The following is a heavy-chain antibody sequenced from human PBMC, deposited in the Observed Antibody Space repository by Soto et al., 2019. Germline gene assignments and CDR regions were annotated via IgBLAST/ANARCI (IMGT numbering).Heavy chain of an antibody. CDR2: ITGSGGTT. CDR1: GFTFSTYA. Sequence: PGGSLRLSCAASGFTFSTYAMSWVRQAPGKGLEWVSAITGSGGTTYYADSVKGRFTISRDNSKNTLYLQMNSLRAEDTALYYCAKPYSNSWYYFHYWGQGTQVTVSS. CDR3: AKPYSNSWYYFHY. D-gene: IGHD6-13*01. J-gene: IGHJ4*02. V-gene: IGHV3-23*01.